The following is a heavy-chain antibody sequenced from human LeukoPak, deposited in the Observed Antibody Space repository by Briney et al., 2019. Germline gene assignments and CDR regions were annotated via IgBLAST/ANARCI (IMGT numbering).Heavy chain of an antibody. J-gene: IGHJ4*02. Sequence: GGSLRLSCAASGFTFSSYGMHWVRQAPGKGLGGVAFIRYDGSNKYYADSVKGRFTISRDNSKNTLYLQMNSLRAEDTAVYYCAKDTIVGATELFDYWGQGTLVTVSS. D-gene: IGHD1-26*01. V-gene: IGHV3-30*02. CDR1: GFTFSSYG. CDR3: AKDTIVGATELFDY. CDR2: IRYDGSNK.